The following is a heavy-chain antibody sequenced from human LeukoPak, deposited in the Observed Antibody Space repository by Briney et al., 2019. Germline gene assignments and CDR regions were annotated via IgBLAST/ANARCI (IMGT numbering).Heavy chain of an antibody. CDR3: ARRGESASYGDYRFDY. V-gene: IGHV3-53*01. CDR1: GFTVSGVY. D-gene: IGHD4-17*01. CDR2: IYSDDST. Sequence: GGSLILSCVASGFTVSGVYMSWVRQAPGQGLDWVSVIYSDDSTYYADSVKGRFTISRDNSKNTLNLQMNSLRAEDTAVYYCARRGESASYGDYRFDYWGQGTLVTVSS. J-gene: IGHJ4*02.